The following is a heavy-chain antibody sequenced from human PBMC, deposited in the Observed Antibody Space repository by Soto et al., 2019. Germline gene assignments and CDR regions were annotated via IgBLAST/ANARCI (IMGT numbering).Heavy chain of an antibody. D-gene: IGHD1-7*01. CDR1: GGSISSSSYY. CDR3: ARGWRRGITGTTGYYYMDV. J-gene: IGHJ6*03. V-gene: IGHV4-39*01. Sequence: PSETLSLTCTVSGGSISSSSYYWGWIRQPPRKGLEWIGSIYYSGSTYYNPSLKTRVTISVDTSKNQFSLKLSSVTAADTAVYYCARGWRRGITGTTGYYYMDVWGKGTTVTVSS. CDR2: IYYSGST.